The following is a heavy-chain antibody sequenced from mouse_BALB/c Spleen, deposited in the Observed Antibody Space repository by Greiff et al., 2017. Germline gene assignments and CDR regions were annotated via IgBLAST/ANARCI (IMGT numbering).Heavy chain of an antibody. Sequence: EVQLQQSGGGLVQPGGSRKLSCAASGFTFSSFGMHWVRQAPEKGLEWVAYISSGSSTIYYADTVKGRFTISRDNPKNTLFLQMTSLRSEDTAMYYCARSELTGTSFDYWGQGTTLTVSS. CDR2: ISSGSSTI. D-gene: IGHD4-1*01. J-gene: IGHJ2*01. CDR3: ARSELTGTSFDY. V-gene: IGHV5-17*02. CDR1: GFTFSSFG.